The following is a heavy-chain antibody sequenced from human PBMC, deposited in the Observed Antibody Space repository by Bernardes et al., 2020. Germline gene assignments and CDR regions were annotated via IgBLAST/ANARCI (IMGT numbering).Heavy chain of an antibody. Sequence: ASVKVSCKASGYTFTGYYMHWVRQAPGQGLEWMGRINPNSGGTNYAQKFQGRVTMTRDTSISTAYMELSRLRSDDTAVYYCASSPPDTGYYYYGMDVWGKGTTVTVSS. V-gene: IGHV1-2*06. J-gene: IGHJ6*04. CDR1: GYTFTGYY. CDR3: ASSPPDTGYYYYGMDV. D-gene: IGHD1-1*01. CDR2: INPNSGGT.